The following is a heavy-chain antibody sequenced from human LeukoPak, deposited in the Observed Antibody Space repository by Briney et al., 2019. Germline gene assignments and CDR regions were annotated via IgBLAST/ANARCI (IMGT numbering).Heavy chain of an antibody. CDR1: GFTFRSSR. D-gene: IGHD6-13*01. CDR3: ANFEPGYTSSWYAEF. CDR2: ISSRGTTK. Sequence: GGSLRLSCEVSGFTFRSSRMNWVRQAPGKGLEWVSYISSRGTTKHYADSVKGRFTISRDNAKNALYLQMNSLRVEDTAVYYCANFEPGYTSSWYAEFWGQGTLVAVSS. V-gene: IGHV3-48*01. J-gene: IGHJ4*02.